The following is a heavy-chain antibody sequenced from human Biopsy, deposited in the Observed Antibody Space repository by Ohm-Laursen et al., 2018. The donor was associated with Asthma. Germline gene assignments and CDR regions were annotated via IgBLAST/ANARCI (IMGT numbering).Heavy chain of an antibody. J-gene: IGHJ6*02. CDR1: GFSFSDYY. Sequence: GSLRLSCAASGFSFSDYYMTWTRQAPGKELEWVSSISSSGSTTYPAESVKGRFTISRDNAQRSLFLQMGSLRAEDTAIYYCARVFESSEWGPFYHFGLDVWGQGTTVAVSS. CDR3: ARVFESSEWGPFYHFGLDV. D-gene: IGHD6-25*01. V-gene: IGHV3-11*01. CDR2: ISSSGSTT.